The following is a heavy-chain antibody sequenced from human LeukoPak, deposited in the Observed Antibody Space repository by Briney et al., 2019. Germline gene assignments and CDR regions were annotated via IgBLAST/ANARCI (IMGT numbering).Heavy chain of an antibody. Sequence: ASVKVSCKASGGTFSSYAISWVRQAPGQGLEWTGGIIPIFGTANYAQKFQGRVTITADESTSTAYMELSSLRSEDTAVYYCARESLTGDAFDIWGQGTMVTVSS. CDR2: IIPIFGTA. J-gene: IGHJ3*02. D-gene: IGHD3-9*01. CDR3: ARESLTGDAFDI. CDR1: GGTFSSYA. V-gene: IGHV1-69*13.